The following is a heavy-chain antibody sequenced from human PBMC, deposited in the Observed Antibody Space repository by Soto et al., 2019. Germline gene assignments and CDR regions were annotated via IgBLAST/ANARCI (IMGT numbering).Heavy chain of an antibody. CDR2: IIPIFGTA. V-gene: IGHV1-69*01. Sequence: QVQLVQSGAEVKKPGSSVKVSCKASGGTFSSYAISWVRQAPGQGLEWMGGIIPIFGTANYAQKFQGRVTSTADESTSPAYMELSSLRSEDTGVYYCATQSADGYTRYFDYWGQGTLVTVSS. D-gene: IGHD5-12*01. J-gene: IGHJ4*02. CDR1: GGTFSSYA. CDR3: ATQSADGYTRYFDY.